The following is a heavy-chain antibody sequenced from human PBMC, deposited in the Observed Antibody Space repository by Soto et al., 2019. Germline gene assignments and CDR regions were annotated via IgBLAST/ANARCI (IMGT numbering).Heavy chain of an antibody. J-gene: IGHJ4*02. D-gene: IGHD1-26*01. CDR3: ARCPSGMFDY. V-gene: IGHV1-2*02. CDR2: INPNSGGT. Sequence: QVQLVQSGAEVKKPGASVKVSCKASGYTFTGNYVHWVRQAPGQGLEWMGWINPNSGGTNYAQKFQGRVTLTRDTSISTAFLELSGLRSDDTAVYYRARCPSGMFDYWGQGTLVTVSS. CDR1: GYTFTGNY.